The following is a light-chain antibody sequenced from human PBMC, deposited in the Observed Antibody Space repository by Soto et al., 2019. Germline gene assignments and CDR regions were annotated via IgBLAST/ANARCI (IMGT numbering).Light chain of an antibody. Sequence: LVLTQSTATLSMSPGKRATLSSSSSRSVYSSYLAWYQQKPGQTPRLLIYGASSRATGIPDRFSGSGSGTDFTLTISRLEPEDFAVYYCQQYGSSPITFGQGTRLEI. CDR1: RSVYSSY. V-gene: IGKV3-20*01. CDR2: GAS. J-gene: IGKJ5*01. CDR3: QQYGSSPIT.